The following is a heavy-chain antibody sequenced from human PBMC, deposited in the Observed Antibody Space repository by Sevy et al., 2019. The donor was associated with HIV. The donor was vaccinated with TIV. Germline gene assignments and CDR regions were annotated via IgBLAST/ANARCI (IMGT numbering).Heavy chain of an antibody. CDR2: ISGISNYI. D-gene: IGHD6-6*01. CDR3: PRGVQTYDAFDI. J-gene: IGHJ3*02. CDR1: GFTFSSYS. V-gene: IGHV3-21*01. Sequence: GGYLRLSCAASGFTFSSYSMNWVRQAPGKGLEWVSSISGISNYIYYADSVKGRFSISRDNAKNLLYLQMNSLRAEDTAIYYCPRGVQTYDAFDIWGQGTMVTVSS.